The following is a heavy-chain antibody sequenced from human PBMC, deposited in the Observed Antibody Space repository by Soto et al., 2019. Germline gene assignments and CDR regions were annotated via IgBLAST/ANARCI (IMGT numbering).Heavy chain of an antibody. CDR2: IYYSGST. J-gene: IGHJ2*01. CDR1: GGSISSYY. D-gene: IGHD5-12*01. CDR3: ATDVDDPRGLNWYFDL. Sequence: QVQLQESGPGLVKPSETLSLTCTVSGGSISSYYWSWIRQPPGKGLEWIGYIYYSGSTNYNPSLKSRVTISVDTSKNQFSLKLSSVTAADTAVYYCATDVDDPRGLNWYFDLWGRGTLVTVSS. V-gene: IGHV4-59*01.